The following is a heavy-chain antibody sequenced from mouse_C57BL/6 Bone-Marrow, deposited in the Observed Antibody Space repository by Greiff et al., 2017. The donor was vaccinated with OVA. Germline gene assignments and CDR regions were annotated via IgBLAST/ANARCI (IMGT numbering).Heavy chain of an antibody. Sequence: QVQLQQSGPGLVAPSQSLSITCTVSGFSLTSYAISWVRQPPGKGLEWLGVIWTGGGTNYNSALKSRLSISKDNSKSQVFLKMNSLQTDDTARYYCARRAGYYDYYAMDYWGQGTSVTVSS. D-gene: IGHD2-3*01. V-gene: IGHV2-9-1*01. CDR1: GFSLTSYA. J-gene: IGHJ4*01. CDR3: ARRAGYYDYYAMDY. CDR2: IWTGGGT.